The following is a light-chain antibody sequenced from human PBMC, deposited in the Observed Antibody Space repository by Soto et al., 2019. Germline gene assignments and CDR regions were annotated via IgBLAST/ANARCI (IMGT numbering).Light chain of an antibody. J-gene: IGKJ5*01. V-gene: IGKV3-11*01. CDR2: DAY. Sequence: EVVLTQSPVTLSLSPGERATLSCRASQSFRGLLAWYQQKPGQAPRLLIYDAYNRDTGIPPRFSGSGSGTDFTLTISSLEPEDAEVYYCQQRNMWPIPFGQGTRLEIK. CDR1: QSFRGL. CDR3: QQRNMWPIP.